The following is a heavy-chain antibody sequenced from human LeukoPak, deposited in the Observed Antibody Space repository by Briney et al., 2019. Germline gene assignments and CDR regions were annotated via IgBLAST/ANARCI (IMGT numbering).Heavy chain of an antibody. Sequence: GGSLRLSCAASGFTFSSYGMHWVRQAPGKGLEWVAFIRYDGSNKYYADSVKGRFTISRDNSKNTLFLQMNSLRTDDTAVYYCAKGISELRTFDYWGQGTLVTVSS. D-gene: IGHD1-7*01. CDR3: AKGISELRTFDY. CDR1: GFTFSSYG. V-gene: IGHV3-30*02. CDR2: IRYDGSNK. J-gene: IGHJ4*02.